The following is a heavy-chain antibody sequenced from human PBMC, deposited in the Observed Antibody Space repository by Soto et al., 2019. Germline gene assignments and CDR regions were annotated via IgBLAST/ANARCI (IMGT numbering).Heavy chain of an antibody. CDR1: GYTFTSYA. J-gene: IGHJ5*02. CDR2: INAGNGNT. CDR3: ARKYDFWSGYAWFDP. D-gene: IGHD3-3*01. Sequence: QVQLVQSGAEVKKPGASVKVSCKASGYTFTSYAMHWVRQAPGQRLEGMGWINAGNGNTKYSQKFQDRVSITRETSASTAYMELSSLRSEDTAVYYCARKYDFWSGYAWFDPWGQGTLVTVSS. V-gene: IGHV1-3*01.